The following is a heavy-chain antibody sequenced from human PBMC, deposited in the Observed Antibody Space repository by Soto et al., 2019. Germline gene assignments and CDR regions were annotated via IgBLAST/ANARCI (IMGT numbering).Heavy chain of an antibody. J-gene: IGHJ4*02. CDR1: GASVSSNSPA. Sequence: SKTLSVTCAISGASVSSNSPAWNWIRQSPSRGLEWLGRTYYRSKWYNDYAVSVKSRITINPDTSKNQFSLQLNSVTPEDTAVYYCAQAAGYYSTWYFDYWGQGTLVTVSS. CDR3: AQAAGYYSTWYFDY. V-gene: IGHV6-1*01. D-gene: IGHD6-13*01. CDR2: TYYRSKWYN.